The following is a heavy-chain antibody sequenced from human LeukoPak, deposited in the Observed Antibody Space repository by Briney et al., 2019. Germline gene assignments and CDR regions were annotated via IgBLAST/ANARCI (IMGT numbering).Heavy chain of an antibody. D-gene: IGHD6-6*01. Sequence: GGSLRLSCAASGFTFSSYWMSWVRQAPGKELEWVANIKQDGSEKYYVDSVKGRFTISRDNAKNSLYLQMNSLRAEDTAVYYCATNQYSSSSLDYWGQGTLVTVSS. J-gene: IGHJ4*02. CDR3: ATNQYSSSSLDY. CDR2: IKQDGSEK. V-gene: IGHV3-7*01. CDR1: GFTFSSYW.